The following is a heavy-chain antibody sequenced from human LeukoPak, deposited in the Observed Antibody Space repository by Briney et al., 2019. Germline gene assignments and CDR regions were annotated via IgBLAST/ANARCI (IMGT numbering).Heavy chain of an antibody. CDR1: GFTFSDYY. Sequence: GGSLRLSCAASGFTFSDYYMSWIRQAPGKGLEWVSYISSSGSTIYYADSVKGRFTISRDNAKNSLYLQMNSLRGEDTAVYYCAKSLTPDRDWFDSWGQGTLVIVSS. CDR3: AKSLTPDRDWFDS. V-gene: IGHV3-11*01. CDR2: ISSSGSTI. J-gene: IGHJ5*01. D-gene: IGHD4/OR15-4a*01.